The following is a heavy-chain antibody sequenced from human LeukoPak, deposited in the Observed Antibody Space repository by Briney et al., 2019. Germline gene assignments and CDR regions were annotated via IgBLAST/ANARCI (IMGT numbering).Heavy chain of an antibody. Sequence: SETLSLTCAVYGGSFSGYYWSWIRQPPGKGPEWIGEINHSGSTNYNPSLKSRVTISVDTSKNQFSLKLSSVTAADTAVYYCAREGIRYFDYWGQGTLVTVSS. CDR2: INHSGST. V-gene: IGHV4-34*01. CDR1: GGSFSGYY. D-gene: IGHD5-18*01. CDR3: AREGIRYFDY. J-gene: IGHJ4*02.